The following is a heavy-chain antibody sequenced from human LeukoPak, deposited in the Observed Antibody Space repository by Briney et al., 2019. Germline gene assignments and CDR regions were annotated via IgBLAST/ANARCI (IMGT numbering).Heavy chain of an antibody. CDR1: GFTFDDYA. CDR3: AKDKGSGWSGIDY. CDR2: INWKSGSI. V-gene: IGHV3-9*01. Sequence: GGSLRLSCAASGFTFDDYAMHWVRQTPGKGLEWVSGINWKSGSIGYADSVKGRFTISRDNAKNSLYLQMNSLRPEDTALYYCAKDKGSGWSGIDYWGQGTLVTVSS. J-gene: IGHJ4*02. D-gene: IGHD6-19*01.